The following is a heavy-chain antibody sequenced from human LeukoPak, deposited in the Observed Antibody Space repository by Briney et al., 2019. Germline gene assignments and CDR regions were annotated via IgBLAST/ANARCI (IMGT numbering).Heavy chain of an antibody. V-gene: IGHV4-61*01. D-gene: IGHD3-3*01. Sequence: SETLSLTCTVSGGSVSSGSYYWSWIRQPPGKGLERIGYIYYSGSTNYNPSLKSRVTISVDTSKNQFSLKLSSVTAADTALYYCAKWGGVAIRLYYFDYWGQGTLVTVSS. J-gene: IGHJ4*02. CDR3: AKWGGVAIRLYYFDY. CDR1: GGSVSSGSYY. CDR2: IYYSGST.